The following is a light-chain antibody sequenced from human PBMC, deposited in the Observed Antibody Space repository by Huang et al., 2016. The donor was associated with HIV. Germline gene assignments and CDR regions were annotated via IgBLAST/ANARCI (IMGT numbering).Light chain of an antibody. CDR3: QQLSTSLT. CDR2: GAS. Sequence: IQLTQSPCSLSASVGYRVTITCRASQDIRSYLAWFQQKPGKAPKLLSYGASTLQSGVPSRFSGSGAGTEYSHTISSLQPEDFATYYCQQLSTSLTFGGGTKVEMK. J-gene: IGKJ4*01. CDR1: QDIRSY. V-gene: IGKV1-9*01.